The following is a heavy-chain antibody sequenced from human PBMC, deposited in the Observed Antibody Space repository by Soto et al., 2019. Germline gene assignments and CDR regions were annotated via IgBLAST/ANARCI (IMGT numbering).Heavy chain of an antibody. V-gene: IGHV1-18*01. Sequence: ASVKVCCKASGYTFTGYGISWERQAPGQGLEWLGLLIPYNGDTIYAQKFQGRDILTTDTATSTAYMELGSLRSDDTAVYYCVRDAFSGYRGWWYPWGRGTLLTVS. CDR3: VRDAFSGYRGWWYP. CDR1: GYTFTGYG. J-gene: IGHJ5*02. D-gene: IGHD5-12*01. CDR2: LIPYNGDT.